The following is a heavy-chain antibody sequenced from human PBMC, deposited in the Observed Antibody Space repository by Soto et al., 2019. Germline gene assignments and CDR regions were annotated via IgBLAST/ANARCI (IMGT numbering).Heavy chain of an antibody. CDR3: ARDPYYYGSGSYYKDY. CDR2: IYYSGST. CDR1: GGSISSGDNY. Sequence: PSETLSLTCTVSGGSISSGDNYWSWIRQPPGKGLEWIGYIYYSGSTYYNPSLKSRVTISVDTSKNQFSLKLSSVTAADTAVYYCARDPYYYGSGSYYKDYWGQGTLVTLSS. V-gene: IGHV4-30-4*01. D-gene: IGHD3-10*01. J-gene: IGHJ4*02.